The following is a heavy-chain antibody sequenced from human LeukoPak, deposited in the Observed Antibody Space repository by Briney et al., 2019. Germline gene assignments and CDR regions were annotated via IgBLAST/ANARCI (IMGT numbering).Heavy chain of an antibody. CDR2: ISGNGGST. V-gene: IGHV3-23*01. CDR1: GFTFSSYA. D-gene: IGHD6-19*01. Sequence: GGSLRLSCAASGFTFSSYAMSWVRQAPGKGLEWVSGISGNGGSTEHADSVKGRFTISRDNSKNTLYLQMNSLRAEDTAVYYCARTAAYNTGWYTGDYYYYYYMDVWGTGTTVTVSS. J-gene: IGHJ6*03. CDR3: ARTAAYNTGWYTGDYYYYYYMDV.